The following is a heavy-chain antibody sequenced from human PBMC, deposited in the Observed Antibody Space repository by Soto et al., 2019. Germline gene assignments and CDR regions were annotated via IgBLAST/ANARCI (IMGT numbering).Heavy chain of an antibody. J-gene: IGHJ4*02. Sequence: SETLSLTCTVSVGSFSSGSYYWSWIRQPPGKGLEWIGYIYYSGSTNYNPSLKSRVTISVDTSKNQFSLKLSSVTAADTAVYYCGYGGAYPFDYWGQGTLVTVSS. CDR3: GYGGAYPFDY. CDR2: IYYSGST. CDR1: VGSFSSGSYY. V-gene: IGHV4-61*01. D-gene: IGHD3-16*01.